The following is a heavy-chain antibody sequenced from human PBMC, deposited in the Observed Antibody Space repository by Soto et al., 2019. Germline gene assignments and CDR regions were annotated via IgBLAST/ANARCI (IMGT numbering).Heavy chain of an antibody. CDR1: GFTFGDFA. D-gene: IGHD3-3*01. Sequence: GGSLRLSCTASGFTFGDFAMNWFRQAPGKGLEWVGRIKSKTDGGTTDYAAPVKGRFTISRDDSKNTLYLQMNSLKTEDTAVYYCKSRYDFWSGPPVFDYWGQGTQVTVSS. CDR2: IKSKTDGGTT. V-gene: IGHV3-15*01. CDR3: KSRYDFWSGPPVFDY. J-gene: IGHJ4*02.